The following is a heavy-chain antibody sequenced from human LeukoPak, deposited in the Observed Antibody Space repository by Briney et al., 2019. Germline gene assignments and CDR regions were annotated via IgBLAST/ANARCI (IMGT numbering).Heavy chain of an antibody. V-gene: IGHV3-74*01. CDR1: GFTFSSYW. D-gene: IGHD4-23*01. J-gene: IGHJ4*02. CDR2: INSDGSRT. CDR3: ARDKDYGSNSIPGY. Sequence: PGGSLRLSCAASGFTFSSYWMHWVRQAPGKGLVWVSRINSDGSRTSYADSVKGRVTISRDNAKNTLYLQMNSLRAEDTAVYYCARDKDYGSNSIPGYWGQGTLVTVPS.